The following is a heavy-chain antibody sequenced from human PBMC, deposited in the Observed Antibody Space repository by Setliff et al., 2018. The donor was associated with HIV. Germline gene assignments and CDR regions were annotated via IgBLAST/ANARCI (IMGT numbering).Heavy chain of an antibody. D-gene: IGHD6-19*01. CDR1: GGSVSSGSYY. CDR3: ARVGGSGSHDY. V-gene: IGHV4-61*01. Sequence: SETLSLTCTVSGGSVSSGSYYWSWIRQPPGKGLEWIGYIYYSGSTKHNPSLKSRVTISLDTSKNQFSLKLTSVTAADTAVYYCARVGGSGSHDYWGQGTLVTVSS. CDR2: IYYSGST. J-gene: IGHJ4*02.